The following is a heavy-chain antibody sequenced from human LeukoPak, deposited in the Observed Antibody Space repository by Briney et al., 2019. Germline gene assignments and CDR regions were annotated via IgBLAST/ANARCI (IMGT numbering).Heavy chain of an antibody. Sequence: GGSLRLSCAASGFTFSSYSMNWVRQAPGKGLEWVSSISSSSSYIYYADSVKGRFTISRDNAKNSLYLQMNSLRDEDTAVYYCARDDSSWYHPVFDYWGQGTLVTVSS. CDR1: GFTFSSYS. CDR3: ARDDSSWYHPVFDY. J-gene: IGHJ4*02. D-gene: IGHD6-13*01. V-gene: IGHV3-21*01. CDR2: ISSSSSYI.